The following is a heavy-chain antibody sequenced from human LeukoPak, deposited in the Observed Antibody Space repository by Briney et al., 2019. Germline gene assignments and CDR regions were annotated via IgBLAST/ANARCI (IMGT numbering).Heavy chain of an antibody. Sequence: GGSLTLSCAASGFIFSTKYMNWVRQAPGKGLEWVSIIYSGADTYYADSVKGRFTISRDTSKNTLFLHMNNLRVEDTAVYYCARVGDHYHWYLDLWGRGTLVSVSS. V-gene: IGHV3-53*01. J-gene: IGHJ2*01. CDR3: ARVGDHYHWYLDL. CDR1: GFIFSTKY. D-gene: IGHD3-10*01. CDR2: IYSGADT.